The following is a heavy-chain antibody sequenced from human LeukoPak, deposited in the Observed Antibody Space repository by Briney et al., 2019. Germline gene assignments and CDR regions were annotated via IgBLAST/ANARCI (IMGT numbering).Heavy chain of an antibody. Sequence: SQTLSLTCTVSGDSISSGDYSWSWIRQPSGKGLEWIEYIFHSGSSYYNPSLRSRVTISVDRSRNQFSLRLTSVTAADTAVYYCARELWFVNAPGSWLDPWGQGTLVTVTS. D-gene: IGHD3-10*01. CDR1: GDSISSGDYS. CDR2: IFHSGSS. V-gene: IGHV4-30-2*01. CDR3: ARELWFVNAPGSWLDP. J-gene: IGHJ5*02.